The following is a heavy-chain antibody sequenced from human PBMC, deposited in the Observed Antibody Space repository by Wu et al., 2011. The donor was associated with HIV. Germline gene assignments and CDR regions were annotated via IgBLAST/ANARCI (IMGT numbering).Heavy chain of an antibody. CDR2: VNPKSGGT. D-gene: IGHD6-6*01. V-gene: IGHV1-2*06. CDR1: GYFFSAYY. J-gene: IGHJ6*03. Sequence: QVQLVQSGAEVKKPGASVKVSCKASGYFFSAYYIHWVRQAPGQGLEWVGRVNPKSGGTNYAETFQGRVTMTSDTSIATAYMELSRLRSDDTAIYYCARDPYSSSFYYYYFMDSGQRATVTVSS. CDR3: ARDPYSSSFYYYYFMDS.